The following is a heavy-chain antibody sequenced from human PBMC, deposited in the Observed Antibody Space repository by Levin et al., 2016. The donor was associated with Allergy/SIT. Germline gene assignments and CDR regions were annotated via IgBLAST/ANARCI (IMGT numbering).Heavy chain of an antibody. CDR2: IYTSGST. V-gene: IGHV4-61*02. J-gene: IGHJ4*02. CDR1: GGSISSGSYY. D-gene: IGHD3-3*01. CDR3: AATPWGTIFGVVTEYYFDY. Sequence: SETLSLTCTVSGGSISSGSYYWSWIRQPAGKGLEWIGRIYTSGSTNYNPSLKSRVTISVDTSKNQFSLKLSSVTAADTAVYYCAATPWGTIFGVVTEYYFDYWGQGTLVTVSS.